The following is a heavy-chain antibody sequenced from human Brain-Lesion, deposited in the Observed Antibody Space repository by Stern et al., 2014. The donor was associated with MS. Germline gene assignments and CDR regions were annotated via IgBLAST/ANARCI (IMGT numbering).Heavy chain of an antibody. V-gene: IGHV4-30-4*01. CDR3: ARVPDYGDAFFDY. CDR2: IHYSGGT. CDR1: GGSISSGDNY. J-gene: IGHJ4*02. D-gene: IGHD4-17*01. Sequence: QVQLVQSGPGLVKPSQTLSLTCTVSGGSISSGDNYWSWIRQPPGKGPEWIGSIHYSGGTYFNPSLKSRATISADTSKNQFSLKLNSMTAADTAVYYCARVPDYGDAFFDYWGQGILVTVSS.